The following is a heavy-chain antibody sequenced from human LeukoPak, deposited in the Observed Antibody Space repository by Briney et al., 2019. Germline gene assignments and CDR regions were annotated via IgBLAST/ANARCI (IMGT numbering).Heavy chain of an antibody. Sequence: SETLSLTCTVSGDSISSGSYYWSWIRQPAGKGLEWIGRIYISGSTNYNPSLKSRVTISVDTSKNQFSLKLSSVTAADTAVYYCARSLDAADPNWFDPWGQGTLVTVSP. CDR2: IYISGST. CDR3: ARSLDAADPNWFDP. V-gene: IGHV4-61*02. J-gene: IGHJ5*02. CDR1: GDSISSGSYY.